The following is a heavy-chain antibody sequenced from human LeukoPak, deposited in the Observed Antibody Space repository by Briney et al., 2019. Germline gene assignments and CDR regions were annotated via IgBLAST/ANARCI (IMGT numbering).Heavy chain of an antibody. CDR1: GYPFISYW. V-gene: IGHV5-51*01. J-gene: IGHJ1*01. CDR2: IYPGDSDT. CDR3: ASSRGGYTVQH. Sequence: HGGSLQTSFKCPGYPFISYWIGWVRQMPGKGLDWMGIIYPGDSDTRNSPSCQGQVTISVDKSINTAYRQWSSLKASDSAMYYCASSRGGYTVQHWGQGTLVTVSS. D-gene: IGHD5-24*01.